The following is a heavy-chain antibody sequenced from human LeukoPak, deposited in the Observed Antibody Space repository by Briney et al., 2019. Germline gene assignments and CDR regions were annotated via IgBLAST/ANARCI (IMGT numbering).Heavy chain of an antibody. D-gene: IGHD1-26*01. V-gene: IGHV3-23*01. CDR3: ARESGSYSQYFDY. CDR1: GFTFSSYA. CDR2: INGSGGST. J-gene: IGHJ4*02. Sequence: GGSLRLSCAASGFTFSSYAMSWVRQAPGKGLEWVSDINGSGGSTYYADSVKGRFTISRDNSKNTLYLQMNSLRAEDTAVYYCARESGSYSQYFDYWGQGTLVTVSS.